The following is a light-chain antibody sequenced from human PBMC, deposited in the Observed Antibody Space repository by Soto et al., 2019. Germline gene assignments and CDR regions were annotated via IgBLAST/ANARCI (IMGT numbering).Light chain of an antibody. CDR2: DVT. J-gene: IGLJ1*01. V-gene: IGLV2-11*01. CDR3: CSYAGSYTFV. CDR1: SSDVGGYNY. Sequence: QSALTQPRSVSGSPGQSVTISCTGTSSDVGGYNYVSWYQQHPDKAPKLMIYDVTKRPSGVPDRFSGSKSGNAASLTIPGLQAEDEADYYCCSYAGSYTFVFGTGTKLTVL.